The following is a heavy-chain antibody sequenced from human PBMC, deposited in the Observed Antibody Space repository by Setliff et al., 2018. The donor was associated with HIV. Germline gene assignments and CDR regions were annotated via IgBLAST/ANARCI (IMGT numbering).Heavy chain of an antibody. V-gene: IGHV1-8*02. D-gene: IGHD7-27*01. J-gene: IGHJ6*03. CDR3: TRGAHYLGIPSYYYYYMDV. CDR2: MNPNSANT. Sequence: ASVKVSCKASGYPFSSYDIHWVRQDTGQGLEWMGWMNPNSANTGYAQKFQGRVTMTRDTSTITAYMELSSLRSEDTAVYYCTRGAHYLGIPSYYYYYMDVWGKGTTVTVSS. CDR1: GYPFSSYD.